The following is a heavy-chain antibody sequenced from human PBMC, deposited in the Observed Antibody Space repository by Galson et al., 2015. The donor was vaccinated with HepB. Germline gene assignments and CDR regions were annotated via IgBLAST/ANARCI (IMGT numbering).Heavy chain of an antibody. CDR2: VAYHGGND. CDR1: GFTFDNYA. J-gene: IGHJ5*02. V-gene: IGHV3-30-3*01. CDR3: AREFGIVPAALGLKNWFDP. Sequence: SLRLSCAASGFTFDNYAMHWIRQAPGEGLEWVAVVAYHGGNDHYADSVRGRFTMSRENSKNTVYLQMNNLTTADTAVYYCAREFGIVPAALGLKNWFDPWGQGTRVTVSS. D-gene: IGHD2-2*01.